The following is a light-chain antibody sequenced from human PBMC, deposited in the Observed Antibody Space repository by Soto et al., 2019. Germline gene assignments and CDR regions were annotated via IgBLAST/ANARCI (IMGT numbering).Light chain of an antibody. V-gene: IGKV1-5*03. CDR1: QSISSY. J-gene: IGKJ5*01. Sequence: DIQMTQSPSSLSASVGDRVTITCRASQSISSYLNWYQQKPGKAPKFLIYKASTLESGVPSRFRGSGSGTEFSLTISSLQFDDSAIYYCQQYVSIPITFGQGTRLEI. CDR2: KAS. CDR3: QQYVSIPIT.